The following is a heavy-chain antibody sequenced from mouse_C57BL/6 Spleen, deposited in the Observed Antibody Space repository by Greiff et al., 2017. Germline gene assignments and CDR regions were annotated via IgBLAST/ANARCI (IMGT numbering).Heavy chain of an antibody. Sequence: QVQLQQSGAELARPGASVKLSCKASGYTFTSYGISWVKQRTGQGLEWIGEIYPRSGNTYYNEKFKGKATLTADKSSSTAYMELRSLTSEDSAVYFCARWSYGSSYDYAMDDWGQGTSVTVSS. CDR2: IYPRSGNT. J-gene: IGHJ4*01. V-gene: IGHV1-81*01. CDR3: ARWSYGSSYDYAMDD. D-gene: IGHD1-1*01. CDR1: GYTFTSYG.